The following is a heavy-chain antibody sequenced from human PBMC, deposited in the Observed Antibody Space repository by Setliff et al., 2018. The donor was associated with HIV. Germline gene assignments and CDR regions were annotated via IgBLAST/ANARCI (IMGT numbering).Heavy chain of an antibody. Sequence: GSLRLSCAASGFTFSSYAIHWVRQAPGKGLEWVAVISYNGDNKEYADSVKGRFTISRDTSKNTVFLQMNSLRAGDTAIYYCARDKNALGNFDYWGQGTLVTVS. V-gene: IGHV3-30-3*01. D-gene: IGHD2-2*01. CDR1: GFTFSSYA. J-gene: IGHJ4*02. CDR3: ARDKNALGNFDY. CDR2: ISYNGDNK.